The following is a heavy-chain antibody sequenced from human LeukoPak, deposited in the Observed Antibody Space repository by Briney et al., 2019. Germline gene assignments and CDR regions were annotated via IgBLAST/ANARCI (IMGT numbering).Heavy chain of an antibody. CDR2: INTDGSST. J-gene: IGHJ4*02. V-gene: IGHV3-74*01. Sequence: GGSLRLSCAASGFTFNTYIMNWVRQAPGKGLVWVSRINTDGSSTSYADSVKGRFTISRDNAKNTLYLQMNSLRAEDTAVYYCAREGRGDSSSWQPKPSEFDYWGQGTLVTVSS. CDR3: AREGRGDSSSWQPKPSEFDY. CDR1: GFTFNTYI. D-gene: IGHD6-13*01.